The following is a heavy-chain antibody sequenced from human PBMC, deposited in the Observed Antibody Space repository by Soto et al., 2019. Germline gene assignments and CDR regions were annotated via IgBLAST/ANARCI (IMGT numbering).Heavy chain of an antibody. CDR2: ISYDGSNK. Sequence: GGSLRLSCAASGFTFSSYGMHWVRQAPGKGLEWVADISYDGSNKYYADSVKGRFTISRDNSKNTLYLQMNSLRAEDTAVYYCAKPSLAVAGREGEYFQHWGQGTLVTSPQ. V-gene: IGHV3-30*18. D-gene: IGHD6-19*01. CDR3: AKPSLAVAGREGEYFQH. J-gene: IGHJ1*01. CDR1: GFTFSSYG.